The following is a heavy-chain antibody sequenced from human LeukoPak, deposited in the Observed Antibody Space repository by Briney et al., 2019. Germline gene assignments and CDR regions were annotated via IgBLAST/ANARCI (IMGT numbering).Heavy chain of an antibody. D-gene: IGHD5-18*01. Sequence: PGGSLRLSCAASGFTFSSYAMHWVRQAPGKGLEWVAVISYDGSNKYYADSVKGQFTISRDNSKNTLYLQMNSLRAEDTAVYYCARARGYSYGFSGYWGQGTLVTVSS. V-gene: IGHV3-30-3*01. J-gene: IGHJ4*02. CDR3: ARARGYSYGFSGY. CDR1: GFTFSSYA. CDR2: ISYDGSNK.